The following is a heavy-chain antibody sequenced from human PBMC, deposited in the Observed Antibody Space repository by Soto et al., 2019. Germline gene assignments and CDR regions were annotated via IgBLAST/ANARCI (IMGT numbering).Heavy chain of an antibody. CDR2: IFHSGDT. D-gene: IGHD5-12*01. Sequence: SETLSLTCTVSGGPISSDDYWWAWIRQPPGKGLEWIGTIFHSGDTYYNPPLKSRVTISVDTSKNQFSLMLNSVTAADTAVYFCARQIGRRRWLHDHWGQGTLVIVSS. CDR1: GGPISSDDYW. V-gene: IGHV4-39*01. J-gene: IGHJ4*02. CDR3: ARQIGRRRWLHDH.